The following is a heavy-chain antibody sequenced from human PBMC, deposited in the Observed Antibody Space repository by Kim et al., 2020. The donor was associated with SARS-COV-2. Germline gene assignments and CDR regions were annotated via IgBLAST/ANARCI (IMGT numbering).Heavy chain of an antibody. CDR2: ISGSGGST. D-gene: IGHD3-3*01. Sequence: GGSLRLSCAASGFTFSSYAMSWVRQAPGKGLEWVSAISGSGGSTYYADSVKGRFTISRDNSKNTLYLQMNSLRAEDTAVYYCAKASITIFGVVISHYYYYYMDVWCKGTTVTVSS. V-gene: IGHV3-23*01. CDR3: AKASITIFGVVISHYYYYYMDV. CDR1: GFTFSSYA. J-gene: IGHJ6*03.